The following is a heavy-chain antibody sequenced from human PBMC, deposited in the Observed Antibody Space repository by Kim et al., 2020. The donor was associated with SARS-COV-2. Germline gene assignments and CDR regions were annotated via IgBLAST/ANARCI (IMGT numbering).Heavy chain of an antibody. CDR1: GGSFSGYY. D-gene: IGHD3-9*01. Sequence: SETLSLTCAVYGGSFSGYYWSWIRQPPGKGLEWIGEINHSGSTNYNPSLKSRVTISVDTSKNQFSLKLSSVTAADTAVYYCAREVHYDILTGYYRGRYFQHWGQGTLVTVSS. J-gene: IGHJ1*01. V-gene: IGHV4-34*01. CDR3: AREVHYDILTGYYRGRYFQH. CDR2: INHSGST.